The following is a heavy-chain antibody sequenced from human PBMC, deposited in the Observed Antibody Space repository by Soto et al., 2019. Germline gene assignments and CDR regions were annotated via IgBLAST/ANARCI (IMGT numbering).Heavy chain of an antibody. CDR2: ISAYNGNT. J-gene: IGHJ5*02. V-gene: IGHV1-18*01. Sequence: GASVKVSCKASGYTFTSYGISWVRQAPGQGLEWMGWISAYNGNTNYAQKLQGRVTMTTDTSTSTAYMELRSLRSDDTAVYYCARGHSSGWSGGPPFDPWGQGTLVTVSS. D-gene: IGHD6-19*01. CDR1: GYTFTSYG. CDR3: ARGHSSGWSGGPPFDP.